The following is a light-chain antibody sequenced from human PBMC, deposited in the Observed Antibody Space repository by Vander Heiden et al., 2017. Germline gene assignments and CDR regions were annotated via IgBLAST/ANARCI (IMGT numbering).Light chain of an antibody. CDR2: DAS. CDR1: QSVSSC. V-gene: IGKV3-11*01. CDR3: QQRSNWLT. Sequence: EIVLTQSPATLSLSPGERATLSCRASQSVSSCLAWYQQKPGQAPRLLIYDASNRATGIPARFSGSGSGTDFTLTISSLEPEDFAVYYCQQRSNWLTFGGGTKVEIK. J-gene: IGKJ4*01.